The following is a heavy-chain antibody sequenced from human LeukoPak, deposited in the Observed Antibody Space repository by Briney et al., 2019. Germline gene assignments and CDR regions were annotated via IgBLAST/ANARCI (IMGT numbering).Heavy chain of an antibody. CDR2: IYHSGST. CDR3: ARVQAGSRQYDFWSGEEYYFDY. J-gene: IGHJ4*02. Sequence: SQTLSLTCTVSGGSISSGGYYWSWIRQPPGKGLEWIGYIYHSGSTYYNSSLESRVTISVDTSKNQFSLRLSSVTAADTAVYYCARVQAGSRQYDFWSGEEYYFDYWGQGTLVTVSS. V-gene: IGHV4-30-2*01. CDR1: GGSISSGGYY. D-gene: IGHD3-3*01.